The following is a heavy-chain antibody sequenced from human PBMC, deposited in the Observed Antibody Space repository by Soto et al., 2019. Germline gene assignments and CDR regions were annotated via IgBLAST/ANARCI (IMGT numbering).Heavy chain of an antibody. D-gene: IGHD1-1*01. CDR1: GFSLSTSGVG. CDR3: ARIRYNWKEDWFDP. CDR2: IYWDDDK. J-gene: IGHJ5*02. V-gene: IGHV2-5*02. Sequence: QITLKESGPTLVKPTQTLTLTCTFSGFSLSTSGVGVGWIRQPPGKALEWLALIYWDDDKRYSPSLKSRLTIPKDTAKNQVVLTMTNMDPVDTATYYCARIRYNWKEDWFDPWGQGTLVTVSS.